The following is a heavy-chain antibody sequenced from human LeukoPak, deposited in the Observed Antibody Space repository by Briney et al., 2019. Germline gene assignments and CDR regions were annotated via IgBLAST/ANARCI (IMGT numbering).Heavy chain of an antibody. D-gene: IGHD6-19*01. CDR2: INPNSGGT. CDR3: AREEQWLVQRNFDY. J-gene: IGHJ4*02. CDR1: GYTFTGYY. V-gene: IGHV1-2*02. Sequence: ASVTVSFKASGYTFTGYYMHWVRQAPGQGLEWMGWINPNSGGTNYAQKFQGRVTMTRDTSISTAYMELSRLRSDDTAVYYCAREEQWLVQRNFDYWGQGTLVTVSS.